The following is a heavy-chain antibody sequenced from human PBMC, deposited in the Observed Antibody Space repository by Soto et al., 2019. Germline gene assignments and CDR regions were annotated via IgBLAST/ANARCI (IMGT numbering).Heavy chain of an antibody. CDR3: ARQFRSYSSGYHWFGT. CDR2: VYYSGGT. V-gene: IGHV4-39*01. J-gene: IGHJ5*02. CDR1: GFSVNRGDYY. D-gene: IGHD3-22*01. Sequence: SETLSLTCTVSGFSVNRGDYYWAWMRQPPGKGLEWIGSVYYSGGTHQNPSQSRFIISIDTAKNQISLRLKSVTAADTAVYYCARQFRSYSSGYHWFGTWSQGTLVTGSS.